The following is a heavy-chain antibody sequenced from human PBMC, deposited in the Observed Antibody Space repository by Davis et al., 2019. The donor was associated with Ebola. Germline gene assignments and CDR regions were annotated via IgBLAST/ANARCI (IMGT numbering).Heavy chain of an antibody. CDR2: FDPEDGET. V-gene: IGHV1-24*01. Sequence: ASVTVSCLVSGYTLTDLSMYWVRQAPGIGLEWMGGFDPEDGETIYAQKFQGRVTMTEDTSTDTAYMELSSLRSEDTAVYYCARDWYSSSWYNYYGMDVWGQGTTITVSS. CDR1: GYTLTDLS. J-gene: IGHJ6*02. CDR3: ARDWYSSSWYNYYGMDV. D-gene: IGHD6-13*01.